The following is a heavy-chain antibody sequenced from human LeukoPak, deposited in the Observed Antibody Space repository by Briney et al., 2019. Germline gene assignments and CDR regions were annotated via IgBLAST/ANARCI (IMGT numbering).Heavy chain of an antibody. D-gene: IGHD4-23*01. CDR3: AVYGVDSLRNVDY. CDR2: ISYSEDT. J-gene: IGHJ4*02. Sequence: SQTLSLTCTVSGGSISTSDKYWGWIRQPPGKGLEWIGSISYSEDTYYNPSLKSRVSISVDTSKTQFSLKLSSVTAADTAVYYCAVYGVDSLRNVDYWGQGTLVTVSS. CDR1: GGSISTSDKY. V-gene: IGHV4-39*01.